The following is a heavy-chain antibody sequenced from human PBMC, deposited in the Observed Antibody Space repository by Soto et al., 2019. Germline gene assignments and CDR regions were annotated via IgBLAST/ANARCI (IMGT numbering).Heavy chain of an antibody. CDR3: ARDIPAIPMTGYYYYGMGV. V-gene: IGHV4-59*01. CDR2: IYYSGST. CDR1: GGSISSYY. D-gene: IGHD3-9*01. J-gene: IGHJ6*02. Sequence: PSETLSLTCTVSGGSISSYYWSWIRRPPGKGLEWIGYIYYSGSTNYNPSLKSRVTISVDTSKNQFSLKLSSVTAADTAVYYCARDIPAIPMTGYYYYGMGVWGQGTTVTVSS.